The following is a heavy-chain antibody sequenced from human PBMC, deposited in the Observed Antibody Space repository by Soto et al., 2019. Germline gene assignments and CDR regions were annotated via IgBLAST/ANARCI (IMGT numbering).Heavy chain of an antibody. CDR3: ARDPTTVDYYYHGMDV. CDR2: INPSGGST. D-gene: IGHD4-4*01. Sequence: ASVKVSCKASGYTFTSYYMHWVRQAPGQGLEWMGIINPSGGSTSYAQKFQGRVTMTRDTSTSTVYMELSSLRSEDTAVYYCARDPTTVDYYYHGMDVWGQGTTVTVSS. CDR1: GYTFTSYY. J-gene: IGHJ6*02. V-gene: IGHV1-46*01.